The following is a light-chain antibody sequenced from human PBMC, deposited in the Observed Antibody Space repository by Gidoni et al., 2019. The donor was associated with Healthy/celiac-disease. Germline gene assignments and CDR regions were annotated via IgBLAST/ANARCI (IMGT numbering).Light chain of an antibody. CDR1: KLGDKY. CDR3: QAWDSSVV. J-gene: IGLJ2*01. Sequence: SYELTQPPSVSVSPGQTASITCSGDKLGDKYASWYQQKPGQSPVLVIYQDTKRPSGIPERFSGSNSGHTATLTISGTQAMDEADYYCQAWDSSVVFGGGTKLTVL. V-gene: IGLV3-1*01. CDR2: QDT.